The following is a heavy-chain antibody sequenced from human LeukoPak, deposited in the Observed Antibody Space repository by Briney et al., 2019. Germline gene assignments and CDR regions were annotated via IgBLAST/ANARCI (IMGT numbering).Heavy chain of an antibody. CDR1: GYTFTSYG. Sequence: ASVKVSCKASGYTFTSYGISWVRQAPGQGLEWMGWISAYNGNTNYAQELQGRVTVTTDTSTSTAYMELRSLRSGDTAVYYCARIGKIKDFDSSGYRYYYYYGMDVWGQGTTVTVSS. CDR2: ISAYNGNT. J-gene: IGHJ6*02. V-gene: IGHV1-18*01. CDR3: ARIGKIKDFDSSGYRYYYYYGMDV. D-gene: IGHD3-22*01.